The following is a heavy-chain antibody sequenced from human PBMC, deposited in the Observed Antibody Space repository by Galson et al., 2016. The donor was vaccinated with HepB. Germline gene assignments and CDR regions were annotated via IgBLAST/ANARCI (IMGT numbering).Heavy chain of an antibody. J-gene: IGHJ6*03. CDR1: GGPISSTSYY. D-gene: IGHD2-2*01. CDR2: IFYSGST. Sequence: SETLSLTCTVSGGPISSTSYYWGWIRQPPGKGLEWIASIFYSGSTYYNPSLKSRVTISVHPSKNQFSLKLSSVTAAVTAIYSCARLSRKYQLLSPYDDMGVWGKGTTGTVSS. V-gene: IGHV4-39*01. CDR3: ARLSRKYQLLSPYDDMGV.